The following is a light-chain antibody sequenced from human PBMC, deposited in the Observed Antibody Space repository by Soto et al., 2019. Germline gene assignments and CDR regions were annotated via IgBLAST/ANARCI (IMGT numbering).Light chain of an antibody. V-gene: IGLV2-11*01. J-gene: IGLJ3*02. Sequence: QSALTQPPSVSGSPGQSVTISCTGTSSDIGGYNYVSWYQQLPGKAPKVMIYDVSKRPSGVPDRFSGSSSGTSASLAITGLQAEDEADYYCQSYDSSLSGWVFGGGTKLTVL. CDR3: QSYDSSLSGWV. CDR2: DVS. CDR1: SSDIGGYNY.